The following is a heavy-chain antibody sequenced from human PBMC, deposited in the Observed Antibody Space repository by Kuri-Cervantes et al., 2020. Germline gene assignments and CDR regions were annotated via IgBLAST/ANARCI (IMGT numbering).Heavy chain of an antibody. V-gene: IGHV1-2*02. Sequence: ASVKVSCKASGYTFTSYGISWLRQAPGQGLEWMGWINPNSGGTNYAQKFQGRVTMTRDTSISTAYMELSRLRSDDTAVYYCASVMEGCSSTSCYDAFDIWGQGTMVTVSS. CDR3: ASVMEGCSSTSCYDAFDI. CDR1: GYTFTSYG. J-gene: IGHJ3*02. CDR2: INPNSGGT. D-gene: IGHD2-2*01.